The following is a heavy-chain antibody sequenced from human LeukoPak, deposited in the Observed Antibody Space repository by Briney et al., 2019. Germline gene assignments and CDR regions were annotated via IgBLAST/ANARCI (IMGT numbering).Heavy chain of an antibody. CDR3: EKEEEYDILTGGWNY. Sequence: GGSLRLSCAVSGFTFSAYSMNGFLQARGKWREGGSAISSTSDYIYYADSVKGRFTISRDNAKNSLYLQMNSLRAEDTALYYCEKEEEYDILTGGWNYWGQGTLVTVSS. CDR1: GFTFSAYS. CDR2: ISSTSDYI. V-gene: IGHV3-21*04. J-gene: IGHJ4*02. D-gene: IGHD3-9*01.